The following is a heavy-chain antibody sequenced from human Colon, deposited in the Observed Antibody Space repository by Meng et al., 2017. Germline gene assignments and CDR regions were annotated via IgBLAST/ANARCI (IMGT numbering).Heavy chain of an antibody. D-gene: IGHD3-10*01. V-gene: IGHV3-30*04. CDR2: TSYDGSRK. Sequence: GESLKISCTASGFNFSAYITHWVRQAPGKGLHWVAVTSYDGSRKYYADSVKGRFTISRDNSKNTLYLQMNSLRADDTAIYYCMREDYYGSESFSGYFDYWGQGTLVTVSS. CDR3: MREDYYGSESFSGYFDY. J-gene: IGHJ4*01. CDR1: GFNFSAYI.